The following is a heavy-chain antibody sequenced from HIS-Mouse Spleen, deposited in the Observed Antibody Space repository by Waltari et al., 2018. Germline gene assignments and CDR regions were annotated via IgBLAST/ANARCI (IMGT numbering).Heavy chain of an antibody. J-gene: IGHJ4*02. CDR2: ISYDGSNK. CDR1: GFTFTSYA. V-gene: IGHV3-30-3*01. D-gene: IGHD5-18*01. Sequence: QVQLVWSGVGVVQPGRSLSISCVASGFTFTSYAMHWVRQAPGKGLEWVAVISYDGSNKYYADSVKGRFTISRDNSKNTLYLQMNSLRAEDTAVYYCARGFVDTAMVDYWGQGTLVTVSS. CDR3: ARGFVDTAMVDY.